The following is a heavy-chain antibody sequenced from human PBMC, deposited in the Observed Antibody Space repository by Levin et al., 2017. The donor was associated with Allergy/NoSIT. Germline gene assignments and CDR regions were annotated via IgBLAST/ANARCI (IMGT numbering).Heavy chain of an antibody. Sequence: GESLKISCQASGYTFTSYYMHWVRQAPGQGLEWMGIINPSGGSTSYAQKFQGRVTMTRDTSTSTVYMELSSLRSEDTAVYYCARAGGYTYGHYWGQGTLVTVSS. CDR3: ARAGGYTYGHY. D-gene: IGHD5-18*01. V-gene: IGHV1-46*01. CDR1: GYTFTSYY. CDR2: INPSGGST. J-gene: IGHJ4*02.